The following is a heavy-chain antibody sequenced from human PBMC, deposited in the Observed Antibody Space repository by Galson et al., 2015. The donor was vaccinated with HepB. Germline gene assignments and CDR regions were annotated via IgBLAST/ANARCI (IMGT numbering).Heavy chain of an antibody. CDR1: GFTFSSYS. V-gene: IGHV3-21*01. J-gene: IGHJ6*02. Sequence: SLRLSCAASGFTFSSYSMNWVRQAPGKGLEWVSSISSSSSYIYYADSVKGRFTISRDNAKNSLYLQMNSLRAEDTAVYYCARDVFTGDYGMDAWGQGTTVTASS. CDR3: ARDVFTGDYGMDA. CDR2: ISSSSSYI. D-gene: IGHD3-9*01.